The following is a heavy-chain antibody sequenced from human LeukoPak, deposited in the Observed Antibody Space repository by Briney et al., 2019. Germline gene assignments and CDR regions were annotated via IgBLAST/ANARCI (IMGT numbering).Heavy chain of an antibody. CDR3: ARVPIGCSGGSCYSPRTRRWFDP. J-gene: IGHJ5*02. CDR2: LYYIGST. Sequence: SETLSLTCTVSGGSISSSSYYWAWIRQPPGKGLEWIGSLYYIGSTNYNPSLKSQVTISVDKSKNQFSLNLSSVTAADTAVYYCARVPIGCSGGSCYSPRTRRWFDPWGQGTLVTVSS. CDR1: GGSISSSSYY. D-gene: IGHD2-15*01. V-gene: IGHV4-39*07.